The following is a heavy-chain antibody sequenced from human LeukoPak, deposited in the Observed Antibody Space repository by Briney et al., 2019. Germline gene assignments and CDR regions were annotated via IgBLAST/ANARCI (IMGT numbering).Heavy chain of an antibody. CDR3: ARAGSGRSPDWFDP. J-gene: IGHJ5*02. CDR2: ISSSGSNI. Sequence: GGSLRLSCAASGFTFSSYEMNWVRQAPGKGVEWVSYISSSGSNIYYADSVKGRLTISRDNAKNSLYLQMNSLRAEDTAVYYCARAGSGRSPDWFDPWGQGTLVTVSS. V-gene: IGHV3-48*03. D-gene: IGHD1-26*01. CDR1: GFTFSSYE.